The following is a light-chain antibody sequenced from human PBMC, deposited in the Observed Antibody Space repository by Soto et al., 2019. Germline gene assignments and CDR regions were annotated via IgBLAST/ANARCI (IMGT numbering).Light chain of an antibody. V-gene: IGLV1-40*01. Sequence: QSGLTQPPSVSRAPGHRVTISCTGSSSNIGAGYDVHWYQQLPGTAPKLLIYRNTNRPSGVPDRFSGSKSGTSASLAITGLQAEDEADYYCQSCDSSLSGSGVFGTGTKVTVL. J-gene: IGLJ1*01. CDR2: RNT. CDR3: QSCDSSLSGSGV. CDR1: SSNIGAGYD.